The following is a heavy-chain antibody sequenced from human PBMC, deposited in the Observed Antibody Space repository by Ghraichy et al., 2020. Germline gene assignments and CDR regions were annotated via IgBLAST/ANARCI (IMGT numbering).Heavy chain of an antibody. J-gene: IGHJ4*02. D-gene: IGHD3-10*01. V-gene: IGHV3-64*01. CDR2: ISADGGGT. Sequence: GGSLRLSCAASGFTFDSYSMHWVRQAPGKGLEYVSVISADGGGTDYAKSVKGRFIISRDNSKNTLFLQMGSLRAEDMAVYYCGRENWGVFDYWGQGTLVTVSS. CDR1: GFTFDSYS. CDR3: GRENWGVFDY.